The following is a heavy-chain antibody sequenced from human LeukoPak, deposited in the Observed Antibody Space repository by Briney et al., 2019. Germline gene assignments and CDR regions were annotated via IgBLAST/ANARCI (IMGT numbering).Heavy chain of an antibody. J-gene: IGHJ4*02. CDR2: IKHDGSAK. V-gene: IGHV3-7*01. CDR1: GFTFSSYW. D-gene: IGHD3-22*01. Sequence: QSGGSLSLSCAASGFTFSSYWMTWVRQASVQGLEWVANIKHDGSAKYYVDSVKGRFTISRDNAKNSLYLQMNSLRAEDTAVYYCARDSQYYYDGSGYSDYCGQGTLVTVSS. CDR3: ARDSQYYYDGSGYSDY.